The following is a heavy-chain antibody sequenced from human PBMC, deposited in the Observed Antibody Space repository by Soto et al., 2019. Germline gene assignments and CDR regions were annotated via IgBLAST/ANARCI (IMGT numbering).Heavy chain of an antibody. CDR1: GGTFSSYA. Sequence: QVQLVQSGAEVKKPGSSVKVSCKASGGTFSSYAISWVRQAPGQGLGWMGGSIPIFGTANYAQKFQGRVTITADESTSTAHMELSSLRSEDPAVYYCAGASSHYRYPEYQITWFHPWGPGTLVTVSS. D-gene: IGHD2-2*01. J-gene: IGHJ5*02. CDR2: SIPIFGTA. CDR3: AGASSHYRYPEYQITWFHP. V-gene: IGHV1-69*01.